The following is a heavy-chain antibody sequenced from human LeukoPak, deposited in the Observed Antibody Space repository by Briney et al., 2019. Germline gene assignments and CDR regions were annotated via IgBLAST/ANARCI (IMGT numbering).Heavy chain of an antibody. Sequence: GGSLRLSCVASGFSFNNYWMSWFRQAPGKGLEWVGNIKTDGGEKYYVDSVRGRFTISRDNAKNSLYLQMNSLRAEDTAVYYCARDYVWGSPESDYWGQGTPVTVSS. D-gene: IGHD7-27*01. CDR1: GFSFNNYW. CDR2: IKTDGGEK. CDR3: ARDYVWGSPESDY. V-gene: IGHV3-7*01. J-gene: IGHJ4*02.